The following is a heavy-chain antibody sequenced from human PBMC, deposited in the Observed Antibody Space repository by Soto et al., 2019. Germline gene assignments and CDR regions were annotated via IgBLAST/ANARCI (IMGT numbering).Heavy chain of an antibody. Sequence: QVQLVQSGAEVKKPGASVKVSCKTSGFNFFNYGYTWVRQAPGQGLEWVGCIRAFSGRKDYAPKFQGRVTLTADTSTSTAYMELGSLTSDDMAVYYCARTSSTANFEGWGQGTLVTVSS. CDR2: IRAFSGRK. D-gene: IGHD1-26*01. CDR3: ARTSSTANFEG. CDR1: GFNFFNYG. J-gene: IGHJ4*02. V-gene: IGHV1-18*03.